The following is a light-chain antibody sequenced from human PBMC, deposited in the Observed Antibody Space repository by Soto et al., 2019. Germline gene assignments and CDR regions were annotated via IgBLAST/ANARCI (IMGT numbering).Light chain of an antibody. CDR2: DAS. CDR1: QSVGGNY. J-gene: IGKJ5*01. Sequence: EIVLTQSPGTLSLSPGERATLSCRASQSVGGNYLAWYQQRPGQAPKLLIYDASNRATGIPDRFSGSGSGTDFTLTINRLEPEDFAVYHCQRYGPPPITFGQGTRLEIK. V-gene: IGKV3-20*01. CDR3: QRYGPPPIT.